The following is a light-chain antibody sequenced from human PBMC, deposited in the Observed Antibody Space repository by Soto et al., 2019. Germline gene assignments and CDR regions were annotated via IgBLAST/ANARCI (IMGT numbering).Light chain of an antibody. J-gene: IGLJ2*01. V-gene: IGLV2-14*01. CDR1: SSDVGGYNY. CDR3: SSYTSSSTLV. CDR2: DVS. Sequence: QSALTQPASVSGSPGQSITISCTGTSSDVGGYNYVSWYQQHPGKAPKFMIYDVSNRPSGVSNRFSGSKSGNTASLTISGLQAEDEPDYYCSSYTSSSTLVFGGGTKVTVL.